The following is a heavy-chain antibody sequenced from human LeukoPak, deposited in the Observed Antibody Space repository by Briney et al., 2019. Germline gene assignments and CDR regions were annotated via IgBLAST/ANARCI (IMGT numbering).Heavy chain of an antibody. J-gene: IGHJ4*02. CDR1: GGSVTVGGYY. V-gene: IGHV4-31*03. CDR2: ASYRGGT. Sequence: SETLSLTCSVSGGSVTVGGYYWRGIRQHPGKGLEWIGFASYRGGTYYNPSLMSRITISVDRSQNQFSLRMRDVTAADTAVYFCATAEWEDFYFDSWGQGALVAVSS. CDR3: ATAEWEDFYFDS. D-gene: IGHD1-26*01.